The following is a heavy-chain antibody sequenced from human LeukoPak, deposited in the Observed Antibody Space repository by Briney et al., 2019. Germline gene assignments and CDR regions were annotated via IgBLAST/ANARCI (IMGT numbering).Heavy chain of an antibody. V-gene: IGHV1-18*01. CDR3: ARDRGVVVVPAAIEILSGEFDY. Sequence: ASVNVSCKASGYTFTSYGISWVRQAPGQGLEWMGWISAYNGNTNYAQKLQGRVTMTTDTSSSTAYMELRSLRSDDTDVYYCARDRGVVVVPAAIEILSGEFDYWGQGTLVTVSS. J-gene: IGHJ4*02. D-gene: IGHD2-2*01. CDR1: GYTFTSYG. CDR2: ISAYNGNT.